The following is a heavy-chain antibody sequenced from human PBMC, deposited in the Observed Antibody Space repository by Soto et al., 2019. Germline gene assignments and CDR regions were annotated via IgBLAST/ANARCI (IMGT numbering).Heavy chain of an antibody. J-gene: IGHJ5*02. Sequence: ASVKVSCKTSGYTFTTYGVSWVRQAPGQGLEWMGWISAYNGNTKYAQKLQGRVTMTTDTSTSTAYMELRGLRSDDTAVYYCARDRYYYGSGSYYISWFDPWGQGTLVTVSS. D-gene: IGHD3-10*01. V-gene: IGHV1-18*04. CDR3: ARDRYYYGSGSYYISWFDP. CDR2: ISAYNGNT. CDR1: GYTFTTYG.